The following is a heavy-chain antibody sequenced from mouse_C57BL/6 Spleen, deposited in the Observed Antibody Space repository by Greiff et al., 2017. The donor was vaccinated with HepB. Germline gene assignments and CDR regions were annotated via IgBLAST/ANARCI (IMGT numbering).Heavy chain of an antibody. Sequence: EVQGVESGGGLVKPGGSLKLSCAASGFTFSDYGMHWVRQAPEKGLEWVAYISSGSSTIYYADTVKGRFTISRDNAKNTLFLQMTSLRSEDTAMYYCARMPHYYGSSARYAMDYWGQGTSVTVSS. J-gene: IGHJ4*01. CDR2: ISSGSSTI. CDR1: GFTFSDYG. D-gene: IGHD1-1*01. V-gene: IGHV5-17*01. CDR3: ARMPHYYGSSARYAMDY.